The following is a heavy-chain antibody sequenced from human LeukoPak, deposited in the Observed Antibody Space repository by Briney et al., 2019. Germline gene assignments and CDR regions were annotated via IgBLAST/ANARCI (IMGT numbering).Heavy chain of an antibody. Sequence: PGGSLRPSCAASGFTFSSYSMNWVRQAPGKGLEWVSYISSSSSTIYYADSVKGRFTISRDNAKNSLYLQMNSLRAEDTAVYYCASNSKVRGKGTDYWGQGTLVTVSS. CDR3: ASNSKVRGKGTDY. J-gene: IGHJ4*02. V-gene: IGHV3-48*04. D-gene: IGHD3-10*01. CDR2: ISSSSSTI. CDR1: GFTFSSYS.